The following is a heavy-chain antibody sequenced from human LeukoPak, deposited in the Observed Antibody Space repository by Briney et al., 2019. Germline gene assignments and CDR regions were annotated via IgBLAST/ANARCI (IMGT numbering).Heavy chain of an antibody. D-gene: IGHD3-16*01. CDR2: IKSDGSGT. J-gene: IGHJ4*02. V-gene: IGHV3-74*01. CDR1: GHIFGDSW. CDR3: TTDWFGAVNS. Sequence: PGGSLRLSCAASAAFGHIFGDSWMHWGRQAPGKGLVWVSLIKSDGSGTIYADSVKGRFTISRDNAKNTLYLQMNSLRAEDTAVYFCTTDWFGAVNSWGQGTLVTVSS.